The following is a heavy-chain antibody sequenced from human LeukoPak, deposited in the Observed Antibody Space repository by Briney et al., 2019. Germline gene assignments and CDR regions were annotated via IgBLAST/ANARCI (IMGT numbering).Heavy chain of an antibody. V-gene: IGHV4-34*01. CDR3: ARGGDIVVVPATLAWFDP. D-gene: IGHD2-2*01. CDR1: GGSFSGYY. CDR2: INHSGST. Sequence: SETLSLTCAVYGGSFSGYYWSWVRQPPGKGLEWIGEINHSGSTNYNPSLKSRVTISVDTSKNQFSLKLSSVTAADTAVYYCARGGDIVVVPATLAWFDPWGQGTLVTVSS. J-gene: IGHJ5*02.